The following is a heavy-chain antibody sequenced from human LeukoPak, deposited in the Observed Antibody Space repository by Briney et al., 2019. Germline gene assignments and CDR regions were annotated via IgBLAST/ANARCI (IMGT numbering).Heavy chain of an antibody. V-gene: IGHV4-34*01. CDR3: ARGLRENLNVDNWFAP. D-gene: IGHD1-1*01. Sequence: PSETLSLTCAVYGGSFSGYYWSWIRQPPGKGLEWIGEINHSGSTNYNPSLKSRVTISVDTSKNQFSLKLSSVTAADTAVYYCARGLRENLNVDNWFAPWGQGTLVPVSS. CDR1: GGSFSGYY. J-gene: IGHJ5*02. CDR2: INHSGST.